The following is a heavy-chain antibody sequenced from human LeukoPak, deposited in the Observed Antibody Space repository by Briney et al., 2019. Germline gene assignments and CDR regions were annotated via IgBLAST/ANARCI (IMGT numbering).Heavy chain of an antibody. Sequence: GESLKISCKGSGYSFTSYWIGWVRQLPGKGLEWMGIIYPGDSRTRYSPSVQGQVTISADKTISTAYLQGSSLKASDTAMYYCARHLRTEVERPFDIWGQGTMVTVSS. D-gene: IGHD1-1*01. J-gene: IGHJ3*02. V-gene: IGHV5-51*01. CDR1: GYSFTSYW. CDR2: IYPGDSRT. CDR3: ARHLRTEVERPFDI.